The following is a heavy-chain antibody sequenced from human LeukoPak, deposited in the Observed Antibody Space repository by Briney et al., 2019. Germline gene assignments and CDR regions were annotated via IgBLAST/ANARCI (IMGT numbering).Heavy chain of an antibody. D-gene: IGHD3-9*01. V-gene: IGHV4-4*02. CDR2: IFHSGST. Sequence: SETLSLTCAVSSGSIFSSNWWSWVRQPPGKGLEWIGQIFHSGSTSYSPSLKSRVTISVDKSKNQFSLRLTSVTAADTAVYYCARADYDILTGLLGAFDIWGQGTMVTVSS. J-gene: IGHJ3*02. CDR1: SGSIFSSNW. CDR3: ARADYDILTGLLGAFDI.